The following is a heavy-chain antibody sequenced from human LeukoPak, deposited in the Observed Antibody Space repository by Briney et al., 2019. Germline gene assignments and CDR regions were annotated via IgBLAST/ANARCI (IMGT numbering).Heavy chain of an antibody. V-gene: IGHV3-48*01. Sequence: GGSRRLSCAASGFTFSSYSMNWVRQAPGKGLEWVSYISSSSSTIYYADSVKGRFTISRDNAKNSLYLQMNSLRAEDTAVYYCARGLRSFGAFDIWGQGTMVTVSS. CDR2: ISSSSSTI. CDR1: GFTFSSYS. CDR3: ARGLRSFGAFDI. D-gene: IGHD3-16*01. J-gene: IGHJ3*02.